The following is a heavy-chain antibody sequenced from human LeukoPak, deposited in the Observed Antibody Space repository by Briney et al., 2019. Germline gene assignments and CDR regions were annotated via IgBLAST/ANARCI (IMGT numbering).Heavy chain of an antibody. V-gene: IGHV3-66*01. CDR2: IYSGGST. J-gene: IGHJ6*02. Sequence: GGSLRLSCAASGFTVSSNYMSWVRQAPGKGLEWVSVIYSGGSTYYADSVKGRFTISRDNSKNTVYLQMNSLRAEDPAVYYCARGGDLYYYYGMDVWGQGTTVTVSS. D-gene: IGHD7-27*01. CDR1: GFTVSSNY. CDR3: ARGGDLYYYYGMDV.